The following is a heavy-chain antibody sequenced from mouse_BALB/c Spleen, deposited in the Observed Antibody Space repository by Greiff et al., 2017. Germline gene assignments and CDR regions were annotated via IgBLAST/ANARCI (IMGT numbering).Heavy chain of an antibody. D-gene: IGHD4-1*01. CDR2: INPYNDGT. V-gene: IGHV1-14*01. CDR1: GYTFTSYV. CDR3: ARIGTYGTGDD. Sequence: EVQLQQSGPELVKPGASVKMSCKASGYTFTSYVMHWVKQKPGQGLEWIGYINPYNDGTKYNEKFKGKATLTSDKSSSTAYMELSSLTSEDSAVYYCARIGTYGTGDDWGQGTTLTVSS. J-gene: IGHJ2*01.